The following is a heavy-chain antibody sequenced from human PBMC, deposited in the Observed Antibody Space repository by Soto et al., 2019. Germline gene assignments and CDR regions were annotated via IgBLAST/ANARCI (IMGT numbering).Heavy chain of an antibody. J-gene: IGHJ4*02. D-gene: IGHD6-19*01. CDR2: FYHSGST. V-gene: IGHV4-30-2*01. CDR3: ARAGDSSGPVALGY. CDR1: GGSISSGGSS. Sequence: QLQLQESGSGLVKPSQTLSLTCAVSGGSISSGGSSWSWIRQPPGKGLEWIGYFYHSGSTYYNPSLQSRGTISVDRSKNQFSLKLSSVTAADTAVYYCARAGDSSGPVALGYWGQGTLVTVSS.